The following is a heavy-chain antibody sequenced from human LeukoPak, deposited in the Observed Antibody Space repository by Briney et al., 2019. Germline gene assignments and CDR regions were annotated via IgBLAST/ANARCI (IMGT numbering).Heavy chain of an antibody. J-gene: IGHJ2*01. V-gene: IGHV4-59*01. CDR3: ASMIDDWYFDL. Sequence: SETLSLTXTASGGSISSYYWSWIRQPPGKGLEWIGYIYYSGSTNYNPSLKSRVTISVDTSKNQFSLKLSSVTAADAAVSYCASMIDDWYFDLWGRGTLVTVSS. CDR2: IYYSGST. D-gene: IGHD3-22*01. CDR1: GGSISSYY.